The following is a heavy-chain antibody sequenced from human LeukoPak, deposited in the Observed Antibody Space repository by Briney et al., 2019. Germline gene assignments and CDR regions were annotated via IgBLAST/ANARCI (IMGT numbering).Heavy chain of an antibody. D-gene: IGHD1-26*01. V-gene: IGHV3-7*01. CDR1: GFTFSNYW. CDR3: ARGSGTYYNY. J-gene: IGHJ4*02. Sequence: GGALRLSCAASGFTFSNYWMSWVRQAPGKGLEWVANIKQDGNEKYYVDSVKGRFTISRDNAKNSLYLQMNSQRAEDMAMYYCARGSGTYYNYWGQGTLVTVSS. CDR2: IKQDGNEK.